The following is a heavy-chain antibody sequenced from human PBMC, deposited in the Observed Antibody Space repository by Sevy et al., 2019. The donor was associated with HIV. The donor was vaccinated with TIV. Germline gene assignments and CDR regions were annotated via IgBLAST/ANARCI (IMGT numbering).Heavy chain of an antibody. CDR2: IFWDDEK. J-gene: IGHJ4*02. D-gene: IGHD4-4*01. CDR1: GFSLNTSGVG. Sequence: SGPTLVKPAQTLTLTCSFSGFSLNTSGVGVGWIRPPPGKALEWLALIFWDDEKRYSPPLKNRLTITKDTSKNQVVLTMTNMDPVDTATYYCARFLKGDYTNYFDSWDQGSLVTVSS. CDR3: ARFLKGDYTNYFDS. V-gene: IGHV2-5*02.